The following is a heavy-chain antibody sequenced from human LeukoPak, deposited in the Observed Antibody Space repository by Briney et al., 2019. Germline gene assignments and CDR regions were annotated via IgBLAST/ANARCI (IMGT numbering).Heavy chain of an antibody. CDR1: GYTFTSYD. D-gene: IGHD3-22*01. V-gene: IGHV1-8*01. CDR3: ATLSRGYDSNGYYLRSKLRRPYNWFDP. Sequence: ASVKVSCKASGYTFTSYDINWVRQATGQGLEWMGWMNPNSGNTGYAQKFQGRVTMTRNTSISTAYMELSSLKSEDTAVYYCATLSRGYDSNGYYLRSKLRRPYNWFDPWGKGTLVTVSS. J-gene: IGHJ5*01. CDR2: MNPNSGNT.